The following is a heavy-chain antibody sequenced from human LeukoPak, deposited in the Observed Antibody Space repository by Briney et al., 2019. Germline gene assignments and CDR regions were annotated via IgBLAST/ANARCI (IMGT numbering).Heavy chain of an antibody. Sequence: SETLSLTCTVSGGSISSYYWSWIRQPRGKGLEWIGYIYYSGSTNYNPSLKSRVTISVDTSKNQFSLKLSSVTAADTAVYYCARGDYDFWSGYYTWFDYWGQGTLVTVSS. CDR3: ARGDYDFWSGYYTWFDY. J-gene: IGHJ4*02. D-gene: IGHD3-3*01. CDR2: IYYSGST. CDR1: GGSISSYY. V-gene: IGHV4-59*01.